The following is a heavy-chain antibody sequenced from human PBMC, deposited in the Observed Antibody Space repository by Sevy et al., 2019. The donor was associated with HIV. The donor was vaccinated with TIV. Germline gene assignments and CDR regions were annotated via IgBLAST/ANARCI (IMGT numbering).Heavy chain of an antibody. J-gene: IGHJ4*02. V-gene: IGHV1-69*10. D-gene: IGHD2-21*02. CDR2: IIPSAGIA. CDR1: GGTLNNYG. Sequence: ASVKVSCKASGGTLNNYGMNWVRQAPGQGLEWMGGIIPSAGIASYEQRIKGRAAITADTSTSTLYLEVGRLRSDDPAVYFCASVRPCGGDCYFFDTWGQGTLVTVSS. CDR3: ASVRPCGGDCYFFDT.